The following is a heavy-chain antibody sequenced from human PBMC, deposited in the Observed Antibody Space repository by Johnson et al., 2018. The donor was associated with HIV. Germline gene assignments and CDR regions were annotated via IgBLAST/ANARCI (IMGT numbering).Heavy chain of an antibody. D-gene: IGHD2/OR15-2a*01. J-gene: IGHJ3*02. Sequence: QVQLVESGGGVVQPGGSLRLSCAASGFTFSSYGMHWVRQAPGKGLEWVAFIRYDGSNKYYADSVKGRFTISRDNSKNTLYLQMNSLRAEDTAVYYCAKPNRGSALGLGAFDIWGQGTMVTVSS. CDR1: GFTFSSYG. CDR3: AKPNRGSALGLGAFDI. CDR2: IRYDGSNK. V-gene: IGHV3-30*02.